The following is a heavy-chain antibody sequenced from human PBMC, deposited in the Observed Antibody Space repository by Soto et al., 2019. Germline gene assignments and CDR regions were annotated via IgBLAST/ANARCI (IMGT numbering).Heavy chain of an antibody. CDR1: GYTFTGYY. J-gene: IGHJ3*02. CDR2: INPFNGNT. D-gene: IGHD3-10*01. CDR3: ARSRGPDAFDI. Sequence: GASVKVSCKASGYTFTGYYMHWVRQAPGQGLEWMGWINPFNGNTNYAQKFQDRVTITRDRSMSTAYMELSSLRSEDTAMYYCARSRGPDAFDIWGQGTMVTVSS. V-gene: IGHV1-45*02.